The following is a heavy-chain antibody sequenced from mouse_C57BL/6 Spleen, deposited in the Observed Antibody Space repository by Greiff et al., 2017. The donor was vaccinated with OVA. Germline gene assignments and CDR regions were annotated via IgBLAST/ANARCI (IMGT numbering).Heavy chain of an antibody. J-gene: IGHJ4*01. Sequence: VKLVESGPELVKPGASVKISCKASGYAFSSSWMNWVKQRPGKGLEWIGRIYPGDGDTNYNGKFKGKATLTADKSSSTAYMQLSSLTSEDSAVYFCARGSVVATPMDYWGQGTSVTVSS. CDR1: GYAFSSSW. CDR2: IYPGDGDT. CDR3: ARGSVVATPMDY. V-gene: IGHV1-82*01. D-gene: IGHD1-1*01.